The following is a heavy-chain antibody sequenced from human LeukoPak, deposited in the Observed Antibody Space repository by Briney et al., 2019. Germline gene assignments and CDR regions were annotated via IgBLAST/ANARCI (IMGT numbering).Heavy chain of an antibody. CDR2: INHIGST. CDR1: GASFSGYY. Sequence: TSQTLSLTCAVDGASFSGYYWSWIRQPPGKGREWIGEINHIGSTNYNTSLKRRVTISVDTSKNQFSLKLSSVTAADTAVYYCARWRSTPYSKGGWFDSWGQGTLVTVSS. V-gene: IGHV4-34*01. CDR3: ARWRSTPYSKGGWFDS. D-gene: IGHD2-21*01. J-gene: IGHJ5*01.